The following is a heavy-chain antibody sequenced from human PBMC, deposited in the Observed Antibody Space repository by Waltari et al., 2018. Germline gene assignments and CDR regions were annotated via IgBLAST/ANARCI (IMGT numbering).Heavy chain of an antibody. CDR2: INTYGSST. Sequence: EVQLVESGGGLVHPGGSLRLSCAASGVTFSSYWMHWVRQAPGKGLMWVSRINTYGSSTTYADSVKGRFTISRDNAKNTLYLQMNGLRAEDTAVYYCARDLDSSGDFIFEYWGQGALVTVSS. J-gene: IGHJ4*02. CDR3: ARDLDSSGDFIFEY. V-gene: IGHV3-74*01. CDR1: GVTFSSYW. D-gene: IGHD3-22*01.